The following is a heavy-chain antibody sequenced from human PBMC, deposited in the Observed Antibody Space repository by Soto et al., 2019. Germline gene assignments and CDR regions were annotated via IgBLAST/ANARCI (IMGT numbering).Heavy chain of an antibody. V-gene: IGHV1-3*01. D-gene: IGHD3-3*01. CDR1: GYTFTTYT. CDR2: INPGRGNT. Sequence: ASVKVSCKSSGYTFTTYTMHWVRQAPGQRLEWMGWINPGRGNTKYSQNFQGRVTLTRDTSTSTAYMELSSLRSEDTAVYYCARVRSWSGYYSFDYWGQGTLVTVSS. J-gene: IGHJ4*02. CDR3: ARVRSWSGYYSFDY.